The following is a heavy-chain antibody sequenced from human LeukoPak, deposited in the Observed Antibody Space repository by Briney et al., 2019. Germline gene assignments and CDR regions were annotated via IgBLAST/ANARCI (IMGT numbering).Heavy chain of an antibody. V-gene: IGHV3-48*02. D-gene: IGHD2-2*01. CDR2: ISRSGSTI. J-gene: IGHJ4*02. CDR1: GFTFSSYS. Sequence: GGSLRLSCAASGFTFSSYSMNWVRQAPGKGLEWISYISRSGSTIYYADSVKGRFTISRDNAKNSLSLQMNSLRDEDTAVYYCARDRGYCSSTNCYLHYFDYWGQGTLVTVSS. CDR3: ARDRGYCSSTNCYLHYFDY.